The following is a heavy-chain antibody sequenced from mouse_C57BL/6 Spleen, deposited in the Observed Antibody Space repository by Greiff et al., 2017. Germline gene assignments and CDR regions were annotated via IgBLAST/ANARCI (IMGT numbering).Heavy chain of an antibody. V-gene: IGHV5-6*01. J-gene: IGHJ3*01. Sequence: EVKLMESGGDLVKPGGSLKLSCAASGFTFSSYGMSWVRQTPDQRLGWVATISSGGSYTYYPDHVKGRFTISSDNAKTTLYLQMSSLKSEDTAMYYCARKGDHEAWFAYWGQGTLVTVSA. CDR3: ARKGDHEAWFAY. D-gene: IGHD3-2*02. CDR2: ISSGGSYT. CDR1: GFTFSSYG.